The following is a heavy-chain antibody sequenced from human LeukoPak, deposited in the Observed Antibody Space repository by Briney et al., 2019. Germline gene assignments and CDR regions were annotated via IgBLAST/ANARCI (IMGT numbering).Heavy chain of an antibody. D-gene: IGHD1-1*01. CDR2: INHSGST. CDR3: ARRGKTGTGSYYYYYYMDV. CDR1: GGSFSGYY. V-gene: IGHV4-34*01. Sequence: SETLSLTCAVYGGSFSGYYWSWIRQPPGKGLEWIGEINHSGSTNYNPSLKSRVTISVDTSKNQFSLKLSSVTAADTAVYYCARRGKTGTGSYYYYYYMDVWGKGTTVTISS. J-gene: IGHJ6*03.